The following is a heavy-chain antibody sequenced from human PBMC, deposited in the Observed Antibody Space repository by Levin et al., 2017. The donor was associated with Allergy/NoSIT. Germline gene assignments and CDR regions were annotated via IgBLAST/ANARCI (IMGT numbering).Heavy chain of an antibody. V-gene: IGHV5-51*01. Sequence: GGSLRLSCKGSGYTFTSYWIGWVRQMPGKGLEWMGIILPGDSDTRYSPSFQGQVTISADKSISTAYLQWSSLKASDTAMYYCARQNGKAADGTTMRDYWGQGTLVTVSS. CDR1: GYTFTSYW. J-gene: IGHJ4*02. CDR2: ILPGDSDT. D-gene: IGHD6-13*01. CDR3: ARQNGKAADGTTMRDY.